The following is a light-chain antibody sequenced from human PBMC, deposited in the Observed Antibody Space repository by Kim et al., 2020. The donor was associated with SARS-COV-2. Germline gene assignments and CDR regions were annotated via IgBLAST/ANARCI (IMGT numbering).Light chain of an antibody. CDR2: RTS. V-gene: IGKV1-5*03. Sequence: GDRVTITCRASQSISSWVAWYQQKPGKAPTLLIYRTSTLESGVPSTFSGSGSGTEFTLTISSLQPEDFATYYCQQYSSLPATFGQGTKVDIK. J-gene: IGKJ1*01. CDR1: QSISSW. CDR3: QQYSSLPAT.